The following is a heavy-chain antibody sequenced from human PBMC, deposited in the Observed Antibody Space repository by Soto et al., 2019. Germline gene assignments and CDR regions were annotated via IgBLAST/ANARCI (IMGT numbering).Heavy chain of an antibody. CDR1: GFTLSSYA. Sequence: QVQLVESGGGVVQPGRSLRLSCAASGFTLSSYAMHWVRQAPGKGLEWVAVISYDGSNKYYADSVKGRFTISRDNSKNTLYVQMNSLRPEDTAVYYCARAPDIVLIRAYYYYGMDVWGQGTTVTVSS. V-gene: IGHV3-30-3*01. D-gene: IGHD2-8*01. CDR2: ISYDGSNK. J-gene: IGHJ6*02. CDR3: ARAPDIVLIRAYYYYGMDV.